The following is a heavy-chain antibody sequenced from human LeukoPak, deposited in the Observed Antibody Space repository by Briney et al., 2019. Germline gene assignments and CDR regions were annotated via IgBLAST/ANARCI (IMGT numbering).Heavy chain of an antibody. Sequence: GGSLRLSCAASVFTFDDYGMSWVRRAPGKGLEWVSGSNWNGGSTGYADSVKGRFAISRDNAKNSLYLQMNSLRAEDTALYYCAREGYSGSYYTFGRWFDPWGQGTLVTVSS. CDR1: VFTFDDYG. J-gene: IGHJ5*02. V-gene: IGHV3-20*04. D-gene: IGHD1-26*01. CDR3: AREGYSGSYYTFGRWFDP. CDR2: SNWNGGST.